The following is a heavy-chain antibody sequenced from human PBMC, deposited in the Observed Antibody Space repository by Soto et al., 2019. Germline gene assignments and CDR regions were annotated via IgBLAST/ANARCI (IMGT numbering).Heavy chain of an antibody. CDR3: ARRHSSSWYSRGYYYYSMDV. V-gene: IGHV1-2*02. CDR2: INPNSGGT. D-gene: IGHD6-13*01. Sequence: ASVKVSCKASGHTFTGYYMHWVRQAPGQGLEWMGWINPNSGGTNYAQKFQGRVTMTRDTSISTAYMELSRLRSDDTAVYYCARRHSSSWYSRGYYYYSMDVWGQGTTVTVSS. J-gene: IGHJ6*02. CDR1: GHTFTGYY.